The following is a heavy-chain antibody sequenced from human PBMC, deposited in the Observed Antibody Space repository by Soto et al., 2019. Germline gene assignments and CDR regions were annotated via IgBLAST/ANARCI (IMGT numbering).Heavy chain of an antibody. J-gene: IGHJ6*02. V-gene: IGHV3-23*01. CDR3: AKSRWEVLRYFDWPTGYYYYGMDV. D-gene: IGHD3-9*01. CDR2: ISGSGDNT. Sequence: GGSLRLSCAASGFSFDDYAMSWVRPAAGKELEWVSAISGSGDNTYYADSVKGRFTISIDNSKNTLYLQLNSLSAEDTAVYYCAKSRWEVLRYFDWPTGYYYYGMDVWGQGTTVTVSS. CDR1: GFSFDDYA.